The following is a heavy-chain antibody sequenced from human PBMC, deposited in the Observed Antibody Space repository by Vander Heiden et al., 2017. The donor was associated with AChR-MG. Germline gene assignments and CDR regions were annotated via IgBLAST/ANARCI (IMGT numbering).Heavy chain of an antibody. Sequence: QVQLVEYGGGVAQPGRSLRPSCPASGFTFSYFGMHWVRQAPGKGLEWVAVLWYDGSNKYYADSVKGRFTISRDNSKNTLYLQMNSLRAEDTAVYYCARMFDDAFDIWGQGTMVTVSS. D-gene: IGHD3-10*02. V-gene: IGHV3-33*01. CDR1: GFTFSYFG. CDR2: LWYDGSNK. J-gene: IGHJ3*02. CDR3: ARMFDDAFDI.